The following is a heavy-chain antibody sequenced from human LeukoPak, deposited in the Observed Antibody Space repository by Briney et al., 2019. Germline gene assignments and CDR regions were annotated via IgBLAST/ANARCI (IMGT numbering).Heavy chain of an antibody. J-gene: IGHJ5*02. CDR2: IYYSGST. CDR3: ARLLTYIRNWFDP. CDR1: GGSISSSSYS. Sequence: PSQTLSLTCTVSGGSISSSSYSWGWIRQPPGKGLEWIGSIYYSGSTYYNPSLKSRVTISVDTSKNQFSLKLSSVTAADTAVYYCARLLTYIRNWFDPWGQGTLVTVSS. D-gene: IGHD3-9*01. V-gene: IGHV4-39*01.